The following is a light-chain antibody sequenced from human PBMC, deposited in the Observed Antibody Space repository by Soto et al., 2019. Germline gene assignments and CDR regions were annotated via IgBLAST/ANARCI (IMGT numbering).Light chain of an antibody. CDR1: SSDVGAFNY. Sequence: VLTQPASVSGPPGQSIAISCTGTSSDVGAFNYVSWYQQHPGKAPKFMIFDVSSRPSGVSDRFSGSKSGNTASLTISGLQTEDEADYYCASYTTSSTYVFGTGTKVTVL. CDR2: DVS. CDR3: ASYTTSSTYV. J-gene: IGLJ1*01. V-gene: IGLV2-14*03.